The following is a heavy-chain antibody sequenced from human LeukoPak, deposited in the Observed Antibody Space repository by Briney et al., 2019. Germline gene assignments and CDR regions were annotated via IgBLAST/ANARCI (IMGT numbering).Heavy chain of an antibody. D-gene: IGHD3-3*01. V-gene: IGHV4-31*03. CDR1: GDSIRSVDYY. CDR2: IYYIGST. CDR3: ARAEGMFWSDYYTD. Sequence: SETLSLTCTVSGDSIRSVDYYWSWIRQHPRKGLEWIGYIYYIGSTSYNPSLKSRVIISVDTSKNQFSLKLSSVTAADTAVYYCARAEGMFWSDYYTDWGQGTLVTVSS. J-gene: IGHJ4*02.